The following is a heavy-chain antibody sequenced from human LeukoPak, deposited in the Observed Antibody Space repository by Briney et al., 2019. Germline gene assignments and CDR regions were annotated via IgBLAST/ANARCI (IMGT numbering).Heavy chain of an antibody. CDR2: MNPNSGNT. CDR1: GYTFTSYD. D-gene: IGHD3-22*01. CDR3: ARIIFDSSGYSYYYYGMDV. V-gene: IGHV1-8*01. J-gene: IGHJ6*02. Sequence: EASVKVSCKASGYTFTSYDINWVRQATGQGLEWMGWMNPNSGNTGYAQKFQGRVTMTRNTSISTAYMELSSLRSEDTAVYYCARIIFDSSGYSYYYYGMDVWGQGTTVTVSS.